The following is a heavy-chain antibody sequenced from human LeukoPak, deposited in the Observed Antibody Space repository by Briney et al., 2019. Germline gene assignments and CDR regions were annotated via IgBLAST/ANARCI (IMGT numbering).Heavy chain of an antibody. D-gene: IGHD6-13*01. CDR1: GFTFSSYG. V-gene: IGHV3-30*18. Sequence: GGSLRLSCAASGFTFSSYGMHWVRQAPGKGLEWVAVISYDGSNKYYADSVKGRFTISRDNSKNTLYLQMNSLSAEDTAVYYCAKDSSSWYYYYYGMDVWGQGTTVTVSS. CDR3: AKDSSSWYYYYYGMDV. CDR2: ISYDGSNK. J-gene: IGHJ6*02.